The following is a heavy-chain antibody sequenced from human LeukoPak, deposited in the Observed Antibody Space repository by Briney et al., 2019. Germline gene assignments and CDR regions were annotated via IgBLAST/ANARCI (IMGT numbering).Heavy chain of an antibody. V-gene: IGHV5-51*01. D-gene: IGHD3-3*01. J-gene: IGHJ6*03. CDR2: IYPGDSDT. CDR3: ALSSGYYRTNYYYYMDV. Sequence: GESLKISCKGSGYSFASYWIGWVRQMPGKGLEWMGIIYPGDSDTRYSPSFQGQVTISADKSISTAYLQWSSLKASDTAMYYCALSSGYYRTNYYYYMDVWGKGTTVTVSS. CDR1: GYSFASYW.